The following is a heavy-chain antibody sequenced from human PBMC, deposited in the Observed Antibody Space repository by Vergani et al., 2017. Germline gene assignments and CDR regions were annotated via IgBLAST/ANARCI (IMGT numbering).Heavy chain of an antibody. CDR2: VYPGDSDT. CDR3: AKTHDFSSLYSSYNWFDP. Sequence: EVQLVQSGAEVKKPGESVTISCKASGYSFNSYWIGWVRQMPGKGLEWMGMVYPGDSDTRYSPSFQGQVTMSVDKSLSTAYLQWSSLKASDTATYYCAKTHDFSSLYSSYNWFDPWGQGTQVTVSS. CDR1: GYSFNSYW. J-gene: IGHJ5*02. V-gene: IGHV5-51*01. D-gene: IGHD3-3*01.